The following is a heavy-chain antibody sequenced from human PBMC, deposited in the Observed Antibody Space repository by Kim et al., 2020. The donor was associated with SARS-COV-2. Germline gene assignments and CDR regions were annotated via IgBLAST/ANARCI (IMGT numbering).Heavy chain of an antibody. CDR1: GGIFSNYA. Sequence: SVKVSCKASGGIFSNYAISWVRQAPGQGLEWMPGIIPIYGTTTYAQKFRGRVTITADLSTSTVHMELSSLRFEDTAVYYCATERPYRYGQWYFDVWGRG. J-gene: IGHJ2*01. D-gene: IGHD5-18*01. CDR3: ATERPYRYGQWYFDV. V-gene: IGHV1-69*13. CDR2: IIPIYGTT.